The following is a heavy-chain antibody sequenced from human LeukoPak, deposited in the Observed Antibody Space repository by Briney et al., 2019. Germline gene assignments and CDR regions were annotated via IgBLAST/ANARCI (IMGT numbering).Heavy chain of an antibody. CDR2: ISSSGGST. V-gene: IGHV3-23*01. CDR3: AKETASNFGGAVDY. J-gene: IGHJ4*02. D-gene: IGHD3-10*01. CDR1: GFTFNNHA. Sequence: PRGSLRLPCAASGFTFNNHAMSWVRQAPGKRLEWVSGISSSGGSTYYADSVKGRFTISRDNSKNRLYLQINSLRVEDTAVYYCAKETASNFGGAVDYWGQGTRVTVSS.